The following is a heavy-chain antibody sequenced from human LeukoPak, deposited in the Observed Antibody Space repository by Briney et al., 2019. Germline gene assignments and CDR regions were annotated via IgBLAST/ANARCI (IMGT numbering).Heavy chain of an antibody. D-gene: IGHD4-23*01. CDR2: ISYDGTNK. CDR1: GFTFSSYA. CDR3: ARDYGGNSGHFDY. J-gene: IGHJ4*02. Sequence: GGSLRLSCAASGFTFSSYAMHWVRQAPGKWLEWVSVISYDGTNKYYADSVKGRFTISRDNSKNTLYLQMNSLRAEDTAVFYCARDYGGNSGHFDYWGQGTLVTVSS. V-gene: IGHV3-30-3*01.